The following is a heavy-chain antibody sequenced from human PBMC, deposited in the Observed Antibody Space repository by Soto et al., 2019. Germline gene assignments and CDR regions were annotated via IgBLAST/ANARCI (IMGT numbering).Heavy chain of an antibody. V-gene: IGHV1-18*04. J-gene: IGHJ6*02. CDR2: ISAYNGNT. CDR3: ARDPGYCSSTSCYPKYYYYYGMDV. Sequence: ASVKVSCKASGYTFTSYGIGWVRQAPGQGLEWMGWISAYNGNTNYAQKLQGRVTMTTDTSTSTAYMELRSLRSDDTAVYYCARDPGYCSSTSCYPKYYYYYGMDVWGQGTTVTVSS. CDR1: GYTFTSYG. D-gene: IGHD2-2*01.